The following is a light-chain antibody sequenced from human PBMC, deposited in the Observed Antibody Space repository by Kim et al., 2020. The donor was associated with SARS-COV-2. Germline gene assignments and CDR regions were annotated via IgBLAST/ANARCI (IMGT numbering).Light chain of an antibody. J-gene: IGLJ1*01. Sequence: QSVLTQPPSVSAAPGQKVTISCSGSSSNIGNNYVSWYQQLPGTAPKLLIYDNNKRPSGIPDRFSGSKSGTSATLGITGLQTGDEADYYCGTWDGSLNIWVLGTGTKFTVL. CDR3: GTWDGSLNIWV. CDR2: DNN. V-gene: IGLV1-51*01. CDR1: SSNIGNNY.